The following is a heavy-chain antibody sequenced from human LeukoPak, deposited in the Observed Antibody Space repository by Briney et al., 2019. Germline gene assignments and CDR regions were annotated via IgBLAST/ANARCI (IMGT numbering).Heavy chain of an antibody. CDR1: GGSITGSY. CDR2: IFYSGST. D-gene: IGHD2-21*02. V-gene: IGHV4-59*01. J-gene: IGHJ5*02. CDR3: ARVFRGVVTSNWFDP. Sequence: SETLSLTCNVSGGSITGSYWTWIRQPPGKGLEWLGDIFYSGSTNYIPPLKSRLTILVDTSTNQFTLKLRSVTAADTAVYFCARVFRGVVTSNWFDPWGQGTLVTVSS.